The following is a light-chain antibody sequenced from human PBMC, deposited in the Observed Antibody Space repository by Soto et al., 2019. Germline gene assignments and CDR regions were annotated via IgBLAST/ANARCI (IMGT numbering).Light chain of an antibody. J-gene: IGKJ4*01. V-gene: IGKV3-15*01. CDR1: QSVSSN. CDR3: QQYHNWPPLT. Sequence: EIVMTQSPATLSVSPGERATLSCRASQSVSSNLAWYQQKPGQAPRLLIYGASNRATGIPARFSSSGSGTEFTLTISSLQSEDFALYYCQQYHNWPPLTFGGGTKVEIK. CDR2: GAS.